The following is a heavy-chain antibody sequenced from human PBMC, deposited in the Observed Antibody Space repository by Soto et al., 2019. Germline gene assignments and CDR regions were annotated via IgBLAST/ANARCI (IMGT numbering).Heavy chain of an antibody. J-gene: IGHJ5*02. V-gene: IGHV4-34*01. CDR3: ARGVRLRRSWFDP. CDR1: GGSFSGYY. Sequence: PSETLSLTCAVYGGSFSGYYWSWIRQPPGKGLEWIGEINHSGSTNYNPSLKSRVTISVDTSKNQFSLKLSSVTAADTAVYYCARGVRLRRSWFDPWGQGTLVTVSS. D-gene: IGHD4-17*01. CDR2: INHSGST.